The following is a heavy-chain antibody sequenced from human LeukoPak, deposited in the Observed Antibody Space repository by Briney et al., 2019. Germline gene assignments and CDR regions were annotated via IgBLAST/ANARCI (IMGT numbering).Heavy chain of an antibody. CDR3: ARDREILEWLVPFDY. V-gene: IGHV1-8*03. D-gene: IGHD3-3*01. Sequence: ASVKVSCKASGYTFTSYDINWVRQATGQGLEWMGWMNPNSGNTGYAQKFQGRVTITRNTSISTAYMELSSLRSEDTAVYYCARDREILEWLVPFDYWGQGTLVTVSS. J-gene: IGHJ4*02. CDR1: GYTFTSYD. CDR2: MNPNSGNT.